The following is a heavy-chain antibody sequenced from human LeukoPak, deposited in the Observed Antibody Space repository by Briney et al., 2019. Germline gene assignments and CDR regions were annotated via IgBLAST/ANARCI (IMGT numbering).Heavy chain of an antibody. J-gene: IGHJ4*02. Sequence: PGGSLRLSCAASGITFSTSWMSWVRQTPEKGLEWVANMSPYGTEKYYVDSVKGRFTISRDNAKNSLYLQMNSLRAEDTAVYSCARRTSYLAFDYWGQGTLVTVSS. CDR1: GITFSTSW. CDR2: MSPYGTEK. CDR3: ARRTSYLAFDY. D-gene: IGHD1-26*01. V-gene: IGHV3-7*01.